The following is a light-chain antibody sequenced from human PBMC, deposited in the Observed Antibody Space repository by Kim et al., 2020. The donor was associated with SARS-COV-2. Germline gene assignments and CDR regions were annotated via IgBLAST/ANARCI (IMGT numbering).Light chain of an antibody. CDR3: QAWDSSRYV. J-gene: IGLJ1*01. V-gene: IGLV3-1*01. CDR2: EDV. Sequence: SYELTQPPSVSVSPGQTATITCSGDDLGNKFVCWYRQKSGQSPVLVMYEDVKRPSGIPERFSGSNSGNTATLTISGTQAMDEAEYYCQAWDSSRYVFGAGTKVTVL. CDR1: DLGNKF.